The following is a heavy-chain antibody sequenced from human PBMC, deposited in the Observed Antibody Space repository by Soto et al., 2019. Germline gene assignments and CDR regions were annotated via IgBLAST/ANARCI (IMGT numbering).Heavy chain of an antibody. CDR3: ATDNPNNFWSGYDHYYYYMDV. Sequence: ASVKVSCKVSGYTLTELSMHWVRQAPGKGLEWMGGFDPEDGETIYAQKFQGRVTMTEDTSTDTAYMELSSLRSEDTAVYYCATDNPNNFWSGYDHYYYYMDVWGKGTTVTVSS. V-gene: IGHV1-24*01. J-gene: IGHJ6*03. CDR2: FDPEDGET. CDR1: GYTLTELS. D-gene: IGHD3-3*01.